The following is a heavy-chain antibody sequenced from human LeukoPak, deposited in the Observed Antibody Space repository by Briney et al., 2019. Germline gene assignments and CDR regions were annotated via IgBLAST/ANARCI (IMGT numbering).Heavy chain of an antibody. Sequence: GGSLRLSCAASGFTFSGYWMSWVRQAPGKGLEWVANIKEDGNEKHYVDSVKGRLTISRDNAKNSLYLQMNSLRAEDTAVYYCARDPGIAAAGTVGYFDYWGQGTLVTVSS. CDR2: IKEDGNEK. D-gene: IGHD6-13*01. CDR3: ARDPGIAAAGTVGYFDY. V-gene: IGHV3-7*01. J-gene: IGHJ4*02. CDR1: GFTFSGYW.